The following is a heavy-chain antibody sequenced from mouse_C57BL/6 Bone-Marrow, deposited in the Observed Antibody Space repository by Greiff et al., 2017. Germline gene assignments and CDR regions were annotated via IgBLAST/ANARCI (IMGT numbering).Heavy chain of an antibody. V-gene: IGHV1-26*01. CDR2: INPNNGGT. CDR3: AREGSYAMDY. J-gene: IGHJ4*01. CDR1: GYTFTDYY. Sequence: EVQLQQSGPELVKPGASVKISCKASGYTFTDYYMNWVKQSHGKSLEWIGDINPNNGGTTYNQKFKGKAKLTVDKSSSTAYMELRSLTSEDSAVYYCAREGSYAMDYWGQGTSVTVSA.